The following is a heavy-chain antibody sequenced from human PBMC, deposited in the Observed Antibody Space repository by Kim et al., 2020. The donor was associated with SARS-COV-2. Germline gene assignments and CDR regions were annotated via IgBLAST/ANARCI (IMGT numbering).Heavy chain of an antibody. J-gene: IGHJ4*02. D-gene: IGHD2-2*01. CDR2: ITDSGDDTT. CDR3: AKEGYCSTTSCEREFDY. Sequence: GGSLRLSCAASGFTFSSYAMSWVRQAPGKGLEWVSGITDSGDDTTYYADSVKGRFTISRDNSKNTMYLQMNSLRAEDTAVYYCAKEGYCSTTSCEREFDYWGQGTLVTVSS. CDR1: GFTFSSYA. V-gene: IGHV3-23*01.